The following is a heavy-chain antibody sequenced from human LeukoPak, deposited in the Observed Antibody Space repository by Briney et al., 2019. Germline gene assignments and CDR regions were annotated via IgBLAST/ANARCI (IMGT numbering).Heavy chain of an antibody. Sequence: GASVKVSCKASGYTFTGYYMHWVRQAPGQGLEWMGWINPNSGGTNYAQKFQGWVTMTRDTSVSTAYMELSRLRSDDTAVYYCARVLGKDDYGDYYGMDVWGQGTTVTVSS. V-gene: IGHV1-2*04. CDR3: ARVLGKDDYGDYYGMDV. D-gene: IGHD4-17*01. J-gene: IGHJ6*02. CDR1: GYTFTGYY. CDR2: INPNSGGT.